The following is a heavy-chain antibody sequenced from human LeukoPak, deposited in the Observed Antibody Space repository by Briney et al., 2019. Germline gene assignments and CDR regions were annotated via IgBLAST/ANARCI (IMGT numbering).Heavy chain of an antibody. V-gene: IGHV3-74*01. Sequence: HPGGSLRLSCAASGFTFSTYWMHWVRQAPGKGLVWVSRINSDGSSTSYADSVKGRFTISRDNAKNTLYLQMNSLRAEDTAVYYCARDWINSNWFDPWGQGTLVTVSS. CDR1: GFTFSTYW. D-gene: IGHD2-2*03. J-gene: IGHJ5*02. CDR3: ARDWINSNWFDP. CDR2: INSDGSST.